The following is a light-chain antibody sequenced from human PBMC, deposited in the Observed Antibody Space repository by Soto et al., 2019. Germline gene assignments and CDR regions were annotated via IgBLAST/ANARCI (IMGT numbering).Light chain of an antibody. CDR1: QGLSNY. V-gene: IGKV1-27*01. J-gene: IGKJ2*01. CDR3: QKYNSAPYS. Sequence: DIQMTQSPSSLSASIGDRVTITCRAIQGLSNYLAWYQQKPGKVPKPLIYAASTLKSVVPPRFSGSGSGTEFSLTMSSVQPEDGATYYCQKYNSAPYSVGQGTKLEIK. CDR2: AAS.